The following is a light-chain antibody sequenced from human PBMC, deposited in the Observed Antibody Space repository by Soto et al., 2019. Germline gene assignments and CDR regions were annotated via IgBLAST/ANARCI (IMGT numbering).Light chain of an antibody. V-gene: IGLV2-23*02. J-gene: IGLJ1*01. Sequence: QSVLTQPASVSGSPGQPITISCTGTSSDIGGYNLVSWFQQHPGKAPKLMIYEVSKRPSGVSNRFSGSKSGNTASLTISGLQAEDEADYYCCSYAGSSTYVFGTGTKVTV. CDR2: EVS. CDR3: CSYAGSSTYV. CDR1: SSDIGGYNL.